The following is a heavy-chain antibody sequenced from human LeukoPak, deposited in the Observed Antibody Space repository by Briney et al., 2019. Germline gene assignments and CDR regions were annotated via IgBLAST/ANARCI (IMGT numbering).Heavy chain of an antibody. CDR1: DGSIN. J-gene: IGHJ4*02. CDR2: MSYSGST. Sequence: SETLSLTCTVSDGSINWGWIRQPPGKGLEWVGSMSYSGSTFYDPSLKSRVTMSVDTSKNQFSLKLSSVTAADTAVYYCARTRYSSSWYPPLDYWGQGTLVTVSS. V-gene: IGHV4-39*07. CDR3: ARTRYSSSWYPPLDY. D-gene: IGHD6-13*01.